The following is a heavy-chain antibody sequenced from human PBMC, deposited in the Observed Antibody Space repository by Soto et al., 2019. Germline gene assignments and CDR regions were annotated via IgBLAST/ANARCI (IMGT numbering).Heavy chain of an antibody. V-gene: IGHV3-33*01. CDR2: IWFDGSKK. D-gene: IGHD3-16*01. CDR1: GFKFRNYA. Sequence: QVQLVESGGGVVQPGKSLRLSCAASGFKFRNYAIHWVRQAPGKGLEWLAVIWFDGSKKYYADSVKCRFTISRDNSKTTVSLDINSLIADDSGVFYSARALIMSIPDRFDPWGHGTLVTVSS. CDR3: ARALIMSIPDRFDP. J-gene: IGHJ5*02.